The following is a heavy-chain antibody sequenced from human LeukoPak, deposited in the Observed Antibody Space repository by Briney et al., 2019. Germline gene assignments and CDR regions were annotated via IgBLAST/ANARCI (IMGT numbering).Heavy chain of an antibody. D-gene: IGHD3-10*01. V-gene: IGHV3-74*03. J-gene: IGHJ4*02. Sequence: GGSLRLSCAGSGFTFSNYWMHWVRQAPGKGLVWVSGINSDGSSTKYADSVKGRFTISRDNAKNTLYLQMDSLRDEDTAVYHCGLSMVRALSPDYWGQGTLVTVSS. CDR3: GLSMVRALSPDY. CDR1: GFTFSNYW. CDR2: INSDGSST.